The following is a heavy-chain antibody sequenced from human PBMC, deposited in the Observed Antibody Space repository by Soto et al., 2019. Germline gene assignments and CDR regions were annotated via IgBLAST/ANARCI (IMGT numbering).Heavy chain of an antibody. J-gene: IGHJ4*02. CDR3: AKDRYVWDPFDY. CDR2: ISGSCGST. CDR1: GFTFGNYA. D-gene: IGHD3-16*01. V-gene: IGHV3-23*01. Sequence: GGSLRLSCTGSGFTFGNYAMSWVRQAPGKGLEWVSAISGSCGSTYYADSVKGRFTISRDNSKNTLYLQMNSLRAEDTAVYYCAKDRYVWDPFDYWGQGTLVTVSS.